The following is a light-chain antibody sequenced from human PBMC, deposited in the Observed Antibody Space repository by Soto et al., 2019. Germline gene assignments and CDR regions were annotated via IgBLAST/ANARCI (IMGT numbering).Light chain of an antibody. Sequence: QSVLTQPPSASGTPGQRVTISCSGSSSNIGINYVYWYQQLPGTAPKLLIYRNSQRLSGVPDRFSGSKSGTSASLAISGLRSEDEADYYCATWDDSLSGVVFGGGTKLTVL. CDR2: RNS. CDR1: SSNIGINY. J-gene: IGLJ2*01. V-gene: IGLV1-47*01. CDR3: ATWDDSLSGVV.